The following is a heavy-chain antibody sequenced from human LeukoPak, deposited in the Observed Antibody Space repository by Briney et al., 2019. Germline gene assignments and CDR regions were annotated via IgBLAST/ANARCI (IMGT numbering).Heavy chain of an antibody. CDR1: GGSISSYY. Sequence: SGTLSLTCTVSGGSISSYYWSWIRQPPGKGLEWIGYIYYSGSTNYNPSLKSRVTISVDTSKNQFSLKLSSVTAADTAVYYCARHRLGYCSSTSCYLNAFDIWGQGTMVTVSS. CDR3: ARHRLGYCSSTSCYLNAFDI. D-gene: IGHD2-2*01. V-gene: IGHV4-59*08. J-gene: IGHJ3*02. CDR2: IYYSGST.